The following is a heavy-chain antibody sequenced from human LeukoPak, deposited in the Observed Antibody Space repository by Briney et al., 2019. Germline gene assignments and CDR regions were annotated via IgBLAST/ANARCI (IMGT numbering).Heavy chain of an antibody. J-gene: IGHJ4*02. Sequence: GGSLRLSCAASGFTFSSYAMSWVRQAPGKGLEWVSAISGSGGNTYYADSVKGRFTISRDNSKNTLYLQMNSLRAEDTAVYYCAKDYLYSGQYYFDYWGQGTLVTVSS. V-gene: IGHV3-23*01. D-gene: IGHD5-12*01. CDR3: AKDYLYSGQYYFDY. CDR1: GFTFSSYA. CDR2: ISGSGGNT.